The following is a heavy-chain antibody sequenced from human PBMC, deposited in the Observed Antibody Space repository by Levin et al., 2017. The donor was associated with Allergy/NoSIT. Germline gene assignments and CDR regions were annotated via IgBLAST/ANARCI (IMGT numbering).Heavy chain of an antibody. D-gene: IGHD5-12*01. CDR2: TSSKGGST. CDR3: ARGPHLTVAPISNSWFDP. CDR1: GFTFSAYP. V-gene: IGHV3-64*01. J-gene: IGHJ5*02. Sequence: ETLSLTCAASGFTFSAYPMYWVRQAPGKGLEYVSGTSSKGGSTYYASSVKGRFTISRDNSKNTLYLQMGSLRAEDMAVYYCARGPHLTVAPISNSWFDPWGQGTLVTVSS.